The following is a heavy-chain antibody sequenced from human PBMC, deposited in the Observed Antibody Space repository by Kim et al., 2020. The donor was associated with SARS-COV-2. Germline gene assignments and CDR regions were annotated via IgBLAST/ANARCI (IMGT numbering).Heavy chain of an antibody. CDR3: ARQTPSLDV. V-gene: IGHV4-39*01. J-gene: IGHJ6*02. Sequence: SETLSLTCTVSGGSISSSSYYWGWIRQPPGKGLEWIGSIYYSGSTYYNPSLKSRVTISVDTSKNQFSLKLSSVTAADTAVYYCARQTPSLDVWGQGTTVTVSS. CDR1: GGSISSSSYY. CDR2: IYYSGST.